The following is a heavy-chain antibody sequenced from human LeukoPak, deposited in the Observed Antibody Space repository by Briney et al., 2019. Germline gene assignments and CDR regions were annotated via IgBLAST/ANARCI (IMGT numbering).Heavy chain of an antibody. D-gene: IGHD2-21*02. Sequence: GGSLRLSCAASGFTFSSYGMHWVRQAPGKGLEWVAVISHDGSITYYVDSVKGRFTISRDNSKNTLYLQMHSLRAEDTAVYDCAKLARPYCSGDCLQIDYWGQGTLVPVSS. CDR2: ISHDGSIT. J-gene: IGHJ4*02. CDR3: AKLARPYCSGDCLQIDY. CDR1: GFTFSSYG. V-gene: IGHV3-30*18.